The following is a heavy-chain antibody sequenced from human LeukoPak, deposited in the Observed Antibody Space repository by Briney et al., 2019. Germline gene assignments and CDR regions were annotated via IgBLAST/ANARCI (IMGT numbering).Heavy chain of an antibody. V-gene: IGHV3-21*01. CDR3: ARDSRQQLPH. CDR1: GFTFSSYS. CDR2: ISSSSSYI. J-gene: IGHJ4*02. D-gene: IGHD6-13*01. Sequence: PGGSLRLSCAASGFTFSSYSMNWVRQAPGKGLEWVSSISSSSSYIYYADSVKGRFTISRDNAKNSLYLQMSSLRAEDTAVYHCARDSRQQLPHWGQGTLVTVSS.